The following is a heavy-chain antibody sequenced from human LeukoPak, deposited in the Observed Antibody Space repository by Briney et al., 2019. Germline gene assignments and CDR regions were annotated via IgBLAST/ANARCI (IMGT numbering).Heavy chain of an antibody. V-gene: IGHV3-30*18. J-gene: IGHJ3*01. CDR2: ISYDGSNK. Sequence: GGSLRLSCAASGFTFSSYGMHWVRQAPGKGLEWVAVISYDGSNKYYADSVKGRFTISRDNSKNTLYLQMNSLRAEDTAVYYCAKSVFNYYDSSGLDAFDVWGQGTMVTVSS. CDR3: AKSVFNYYDSSGLDAFDV. D-gene: IGHD3-22*01. CDR1: GFTFSSYG.